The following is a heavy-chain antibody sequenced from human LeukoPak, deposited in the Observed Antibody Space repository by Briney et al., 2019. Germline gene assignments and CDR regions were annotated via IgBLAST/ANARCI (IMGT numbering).Heavy chain of an antibody. J-gene: IGHJ5*02. V-gene: IGHV3-7*01. CDR2: INEDGSQK. CDR1: GFSLSSQW. CDR3: ARAFS. D-gene: IGHD3-16*01. Sequence: PGGSLRLSCAASGFSLSSQWMSWVRQAPGKGPEWVADINEDGSQKSYVDSVKGRFTISRDNAKNSLYLQMNSLRAEDTAVYYCARAFSWGQGTLVTVSS.